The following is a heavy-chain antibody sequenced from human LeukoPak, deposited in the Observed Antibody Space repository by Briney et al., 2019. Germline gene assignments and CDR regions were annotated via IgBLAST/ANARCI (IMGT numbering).Heavy chain of an antibody. D-gene: IGHD3-22*01. CDR3: ARETYYYDSSGYSYFDY. Sequence: SETLSPTCTVSGGSISSYYWSWIRQPPGKGLEWIGYIYYSGSTNYNPSLKSRVTISVDTSKNQFSLKLSSVTAADTAVYYCARETYYYDSSGYSYFDYWGQGTLVTVSS. CDR1: GGSISSYY. V-gene: IGHV4-59*08. J-gene: IGHJ4*02. CDR2: IYYSGST.